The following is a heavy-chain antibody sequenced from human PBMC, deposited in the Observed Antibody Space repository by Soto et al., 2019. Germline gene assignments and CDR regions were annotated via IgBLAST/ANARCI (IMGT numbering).Heavy chain of an antibody. V-gene: IGHV3-30*18. CDR1: GFTFSSYG. D-gene: IGHD6-13*01. CDR2: ISYDGSNK. J-gene: IGHJ6*02. CDR3: AKVAEYSSSWTHYYYYGMDV. Sequence: PGGSLRLSCAAPGFTFSSYGMHWVRQAPGKGLEWVAVISYDGSNKYYADSVKGRFTISRDNSKNTLYLQMNSLRAEDTAVYYCAKVAEYSSSWTHYYYYGMDVWGQGTTVTVSS.